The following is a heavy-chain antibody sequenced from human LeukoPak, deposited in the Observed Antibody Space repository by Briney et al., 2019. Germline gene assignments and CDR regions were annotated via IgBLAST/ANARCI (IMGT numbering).Heavy chain of an antibody. CDR2: IYADGNT. D-gene: IGHD4-17*01. CDR1: GFIVNTNY. CDR3: ARDSYGDANFDS. Sequence: GGSLRLSCAASGFIVNTNYMTWVRQAPGRGLEWVSFIYADGNTYYADSVRGRFTISRDISKNAVYLQMNSLRAEDTAVYYCARDSYGDANFDSWGQGTLVTVSS. J-gene: IGHJ4*02. V-gene: IGHV3-53*01.